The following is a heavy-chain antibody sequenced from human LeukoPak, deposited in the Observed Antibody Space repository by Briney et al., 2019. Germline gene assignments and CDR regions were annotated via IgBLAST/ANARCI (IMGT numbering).Heavy chain of an antibody. CDR3: ASSGYSYGPAAYYFDY. Sequence: GGSLRLSCAASGFTFSSYSMNWVRQAPGQGQEWVSSISSGRSFTYYGDSVKGRFSISRDNAKNSLYLQMNSLRAEDTAVYYCASSGYSYGPAAYYFDYWGQGTLVTVSS. CDR2: ISSGRSFT. D-gene: IGHD5-18*01. V-gene: IGHV3-21*01. J-gene: IGHJ4*02. CDR1: GFTFSSYS.